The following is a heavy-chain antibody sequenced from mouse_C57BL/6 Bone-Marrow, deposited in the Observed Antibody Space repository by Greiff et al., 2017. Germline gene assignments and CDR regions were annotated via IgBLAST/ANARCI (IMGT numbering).Heavy chain of an antibody. V-gene: IGHV4-1*01. CDR2: INPDSSTI. D-gene: IGHD1-1*01. J-gene: IGHJ1*03. CDR1: GIDFSRYW. CDR3: AGYYDSSYVGWYFDV. Sequence: EVKLQESGGGLVQPGGSLKLSCAASGIDFSRYWMSWVRRAPGKGLEWIGEINPDSSTINYAPSLKDKFIISRDNATNTLYLQMSKVRSEDTALYDGAGYYDSSYVGWYFDVWGTGTTVTVSS.